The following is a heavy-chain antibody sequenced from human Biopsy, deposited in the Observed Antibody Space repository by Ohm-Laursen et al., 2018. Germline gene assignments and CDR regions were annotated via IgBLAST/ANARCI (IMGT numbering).Heavy chain of an antibody. CDR3: ARQLLGGGAYYDY. J-gene: IGHJ4*02. V-gene: IGHV1-69*01. Sequence: SSVKVSCKASGGTVSSYGISWVRQAPGQGLEWMGGIIPIFGIANYAQELQGRVTITADESTSTAYMELSSLRSEVTAVYYCARQLLGGGAYYDYWGQGTLVTVSS. CDR1: GGTVSSYG. D-gene: IGHD2-15*01. CDR2: IIPIFGIA.